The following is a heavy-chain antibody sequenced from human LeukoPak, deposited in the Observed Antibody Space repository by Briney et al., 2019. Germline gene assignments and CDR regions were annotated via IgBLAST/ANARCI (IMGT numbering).Heavy chain of an antibody. CDR3: ARGPAAASTFWFDP. Sequence: SVKVSCKASGGTFSSYAISWVRQAPGQGLEWMGGIIPIFGTANYAQKFQGRVTITADESTSTAYMELSSLRSEDTAVYYCARGPAAASTFWFDPWGQGTLVTVSS. D-gene: IGHD6-13*01. V-gene: IGHV1-69*13. J-gene: IGHJ5*02. CDR2: IIPIFGTA. CDR1: GGTFSSYA.